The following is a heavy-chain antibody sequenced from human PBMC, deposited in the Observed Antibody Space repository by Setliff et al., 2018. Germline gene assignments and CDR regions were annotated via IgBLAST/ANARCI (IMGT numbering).Heavy chain of an antibody. CDR1: GGSFSSYG. Sequence: ASVKVSCKASGGSFSSYGITWVRQAPGQGLEWMGGTIPMFGTTNYAQKFQGRVTIITDESTSTAYMELSSLRSEDTAVYFCAGEGVDTRSSTDYRYYMDVWGKGTTVTVSS. CDR2: TIPMFGTT. D-gene: IGHD5-18*01. V-gene: IGHV1-69*05. CDR3: AGEGVDTRSSTDYRYYMDV. J-gene: IGHJ6*03.